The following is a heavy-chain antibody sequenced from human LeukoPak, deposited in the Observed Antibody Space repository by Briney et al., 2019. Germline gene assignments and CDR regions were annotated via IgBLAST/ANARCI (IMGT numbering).Heavy chain of an antibody. D-gene: IGHD6-13*01. CDR1: GFTFDDYA. Sequence: PGGSLRLSCAASGFTFDDYAMHWVRQAPGKGLEWVSGISWNSGSIGYADSVKGRFTISRDNAKNSLYLQMNSLRAEDTAVYYCARGRRYGSSWLLYYFDYWGQGTLVTVSS. CDR3: ARGRRYGSSWLLYYFDY. CDR2: ISWNSGSI. V-gene: IGHV3-9*01. J-gene: IGHJ4*02.